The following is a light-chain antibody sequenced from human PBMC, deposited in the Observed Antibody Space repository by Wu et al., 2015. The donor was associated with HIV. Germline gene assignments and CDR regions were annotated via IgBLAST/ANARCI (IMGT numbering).Light chain of an antibody. CDR2: GAS. V-gene: IGKV3-15*01. CDR1: QSVSSN. CDR3: QQYTNWPLT. Sequence: EIVMTQSPATLSVSPGERATLSCRASQSVSSNLAWYQQKPGQAPRLLISGASTRATGIPARFSGSGSGTEFTLTISSMQSEDFAVYYCQQYTNWPLTFGGGTTVEIK. J-gene: IGKJ4*01.